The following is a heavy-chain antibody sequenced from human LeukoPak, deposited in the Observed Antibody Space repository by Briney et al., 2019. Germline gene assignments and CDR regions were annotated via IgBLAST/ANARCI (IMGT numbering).Heavy chain of an antibody. CDR1: GGSISSYY. D-gene: IGHD3-9*01. CDR3: ARDRSYYDILDGMDV. V-gene: IGHV4-4*07. J-gene: IGHJ6*02. Sequence: SETLSLTCTVSGGSISSYYCSWIRQPAGKGLEWIGRIYTSGSTNYNPSLKSRVTMSVDTSKNQFSLKLSSVTAADTAVYYCARDRSYYDILDGMDVWGQGTTVTVSS. CDR2: IYTSGST.